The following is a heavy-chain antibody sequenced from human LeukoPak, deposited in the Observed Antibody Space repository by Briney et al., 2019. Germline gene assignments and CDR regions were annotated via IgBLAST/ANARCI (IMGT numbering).Heavy chain of an antibody. CDR1: GGSFSGYY. CDR2: INHSGST. CDR3: AREHLGYGDYVREK. Sequence: PSETLSLTCAVYGGSFSGYYWSWIRQPPGKGLEWIGEINHSGSTNYNPSLKSRVTISVDKSKNQFSLKLSSVTAADTAVYYCAREHLGYGDYVREKWGQGTLVTVSS. D-gene: IGHD4-17*01. V-gene: IGHV4-34*01. J-gene: IGHJ4*02.